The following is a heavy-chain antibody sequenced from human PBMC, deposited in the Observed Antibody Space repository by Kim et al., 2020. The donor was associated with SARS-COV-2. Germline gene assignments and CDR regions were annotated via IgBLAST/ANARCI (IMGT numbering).Heavy chain of an antibody. J-gene: IGHJ4*01. Sequence: GRSLRLSCAASGFIFSNYGMHWVRQAPGKGLEWVAVISYDGSNKHYADSVKGRFTISRDNSKNTLYLQMNSLRAEDTAIYYCARDISYGSGSYLQIDYWG. CDR3: ARDISYGSGSYLQIDY. CDR2: ISYDGSNK. V-gene: IGHV3-30*03. CDR1: GFIFSNYG. D-gene: IGHD3-10*01.